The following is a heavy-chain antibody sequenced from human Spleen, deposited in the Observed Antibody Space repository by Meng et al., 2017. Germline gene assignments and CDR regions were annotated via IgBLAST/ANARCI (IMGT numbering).Heavy chain of an antibody. CDR2: IYHSGNT. J-gene: IGHJ3*02. D-gene: IGHD2-21*01. CDR1: GYSISSGYY. Sequence: SETLSLTCTVSGYSISSGYYWGWIRQPPGKGLEWIGSIYHSGNTYYNPSLKSRVTISVDTSKNQFSLKLSSVTAADTAVYYCAKWAYSINAFDIWGQGTMVTVSS. V-gene: IGHV4-38-2*02. CDR3: AKWAYSINAFDI.